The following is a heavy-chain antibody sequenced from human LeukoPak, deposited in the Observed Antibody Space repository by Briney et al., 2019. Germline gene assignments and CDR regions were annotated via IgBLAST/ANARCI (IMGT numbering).Heavy chain of an antibody. CDR2: INPNSGGT. D-gene: IGHD1-26*01. CDR3: ARLVSLNSGSYFRRPQNWFDP. J-gene: IGHJ5*02. Sequence: ASVKVSCKASGYTFTGYYMHWVRQAPGQGLEWMGRINPNSGGTNYAQKFQGRVTMTRDTSISTAYMKLSRLRSDDTAVYYCARLVSLNSGSYFRRPQNWFDPWGQGTLVTVSS. V-gene: IGHV1-2*06. CDR1: GYTFTGYY.